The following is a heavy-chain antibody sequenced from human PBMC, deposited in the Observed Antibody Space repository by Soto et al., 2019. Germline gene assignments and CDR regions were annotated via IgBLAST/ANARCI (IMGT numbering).Heavy chain of an antibody. Sequence: GSLRLSCAASGMTFNKAWMSWVRQAPGKGLEWVGHIKSKTNGGATEYAAPVRGRFTISRDDSKNTLYLQMNSLKIEDTAVYSCATGGEYCSSPSCYDTFGYWGLGSLVTVSS. J-gene: IGHJ4*02. CDR2: IKSKTNGGAT. CDR1: GMTFNKAW. D-gene: IGHD2-2*01. V-gene: IGHV3-15*01. CDR3: ATGGEYCSSPSCYDTFGY.